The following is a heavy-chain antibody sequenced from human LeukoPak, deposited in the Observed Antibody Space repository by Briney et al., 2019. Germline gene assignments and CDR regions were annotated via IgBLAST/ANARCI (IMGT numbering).Heavy chain of an antibody. CDR1: GGSISSYY. CDR2: ICYSGST. V-gene: IGHV4-59*01. J-gene: IGHJ6*02. CDR3: ARDYYDSSGYYYNYYYYGMDV. Sequence: SETLSLTCTVSGGSISSYYWSWIRQPPGKGLEWIGYICYSGSTNYNPSLKSRVTISVDTSKNQFSLKLSSVTAADTAVYYCARDYYDSSGYYYNYYYYGMDVWGQGTTVTVSS. D-gene: IGHD3-22*01.